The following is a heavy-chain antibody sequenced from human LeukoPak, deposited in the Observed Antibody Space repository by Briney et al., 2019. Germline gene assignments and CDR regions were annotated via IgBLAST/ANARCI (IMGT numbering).Heavy chain of an antibody. V-gene: IGHV4-61*01. CDR3: ARYGGVTPPYYFDY. CDR1: GVSISSSNSY. CDR2: IYYSGST. J-gene: IGHJ4*02. Sequence: SETLSLTCTVSGVSISSSNSYWSWIRQPPGKGLEWIGYIYYSGSTNYNPSLKSRVTISVDTSKNQFSLKLSSVTAADTAVYYCARYGGVTPPYYFDYWGQGTLVTVSS. D-gene: IGHD3-16*01.